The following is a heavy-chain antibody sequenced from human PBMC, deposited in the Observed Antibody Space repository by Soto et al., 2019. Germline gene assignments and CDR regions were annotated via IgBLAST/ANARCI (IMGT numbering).Heavy chain of an antibody. J-gene: IGHJ4*02. CDR1: GFSLSSGGVG. V-gene: IGHV2-5*02. Sequence: QITLKESGPPLVTPTQTLTLTCSFSGFSLSSGGVGGVGWIRQPPGKALEWLAIIYWDDDTRYRQSLRKRLYLTTETSKKQVVLTMTNTYSVDKATYYCTYAPQSSSLRLDYWGQGTLVPVAS. CDR2: IYWDDDT. D-gene: IGHD6-6*01. CDR3: TYAPQSSSLRLDY.